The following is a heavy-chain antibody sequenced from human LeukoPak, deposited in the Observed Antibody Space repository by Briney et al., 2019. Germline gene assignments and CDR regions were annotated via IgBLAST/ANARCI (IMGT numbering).Heavy chain of an antibody. Sequence: ASMKVSCKASGGTFSSYAISWVRQAPGQGLEWMGGIIPIFGTANYAQKFQGRVTITADESTSTAYMELSSLRSEDTAVYYCARVQKDYYYMDVWGKGTTVTVSS. CDR1: GGTFSSYA. J-gene: IGHJ6*03. V-gene: IGHV1-69*13. CDR3: ARVQKDYYYMDV. CDR2: IIPIFGTA.